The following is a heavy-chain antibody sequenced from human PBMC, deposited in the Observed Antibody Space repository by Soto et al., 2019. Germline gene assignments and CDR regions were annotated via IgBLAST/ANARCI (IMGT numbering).Heavy chain of an antibody. CDR2: IYYSGST. D-gene: IGHD1-1*01. J-gene: IGHJ4*02. Sequence: SETLSLTCTVSGGSISSYYWSWIRQPPGKGLEWIGYIYYSGSTNYNPSLKSRVTISVDTSKNQFSLKLSSVTAADTAVYYCARDGRDGYNWWFDYWGQGTLVTVSS. CDR1: GGSISSYY. V-gene: IGHV4-59*01. CDR3: ARDGRDGYNWWFDY.